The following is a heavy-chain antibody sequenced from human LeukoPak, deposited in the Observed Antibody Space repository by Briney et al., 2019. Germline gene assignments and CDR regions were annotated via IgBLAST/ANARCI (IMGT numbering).Heavy chain of an antibody. D-gene: IGHD6-13*01. CDR1: GGSFSGYY. CDR3: ARSYGYSSSWYGSDWFDP. V-gene: IGHV4-34*01. J-gene: IGHJ5*02. CDR2: INHSGST. Sequence: SETLSLTCAVYGGSFSGYYWSWIRQPPGKGLERIGEINHSGSTNYNPSLKSRVTISVDTSKNQFSLKLSSVTAADTAVYYCARSYGYSSSWYGSDWFDPWGQGTLVTVSS.